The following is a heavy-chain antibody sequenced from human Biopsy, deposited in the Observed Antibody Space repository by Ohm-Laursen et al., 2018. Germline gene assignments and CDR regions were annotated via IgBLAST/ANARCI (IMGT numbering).Heavy chain of an antibody. V-gene: IGHV3-53*01. Sequence: SLRLSCTASGFVVSGTQMSWVRQAPRKGLEWVSVIYSGDSTYYADSVKGRFTISRDNAKSSVFLQMNSLRVEDTAVYYCARAYCSTINCSMLRSFYFDRWGQGTRVTVSS. CDR1: GFVVSGTQ. J-gene: IGHJ4*02. D-gene: IGHD2-15*01. CDR3: ARAYCSTINCSMLRSFYFDR. CDR2: IYSGDST.